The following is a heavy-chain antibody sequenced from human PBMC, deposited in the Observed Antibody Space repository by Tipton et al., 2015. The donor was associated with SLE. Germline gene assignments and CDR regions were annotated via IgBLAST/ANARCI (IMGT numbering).Heavy chain of an antibody. CDR1: GFTFDDYA. CDR2: ISWNSGSI. CDR3: AIGAVGARDDY. J-gene: IGHJ4*02. Sequence: SLRLSCAASGFTFDDYAMHWVRQAPGKGLEWVSGISWNSGSIGYADSVKGRFTISRDNAKNTLYLQMNSLRAEDTAVYFCAIGAVGARDDYWGQGTLVTVSS. V-gene: IGHV3-9*01. D-gene: IGHD1-26*01.